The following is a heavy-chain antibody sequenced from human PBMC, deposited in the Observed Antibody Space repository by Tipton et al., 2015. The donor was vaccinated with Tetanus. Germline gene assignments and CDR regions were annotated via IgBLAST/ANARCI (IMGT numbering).Heavy chain of an antibody. V-gene: IGHV4-59*02. J-gene: IGHJ4*02. CDR3: ARDPSGGVRYFDY. Sequence: TLSLTCTVSGGSVSGYYWSWIRQPPGKGLEWIGYIYYSGSTNYNPSLKSRVTISVDTSKNQFSMKLSSVTAADTAVYYCARDPSGGVRYFDYWGQGTLVTVSS. CDR1: GGSVSGYY. CDR2: IYYSGST. D-gene: IGHD2-8*01.